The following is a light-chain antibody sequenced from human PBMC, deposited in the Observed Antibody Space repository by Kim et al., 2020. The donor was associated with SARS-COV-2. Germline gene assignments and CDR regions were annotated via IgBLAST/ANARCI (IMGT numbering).Light chain of an antibody. CDR3: SSYGGTNNYYV. CDR2: EVS. J-gene: IGLJ1*01. CDR1: SSYVGCYYY. V-gene: IGLV2-8*01. Sequence: QSVTVSCTGTSSYVGCYYYVSWYQQYPGKAPKLIIYEVSKRPSGVPDRFSGSKSDNTASLTVSGLQAEDEADYFCSSYGGTNNYYVFGTGTKVTVL.